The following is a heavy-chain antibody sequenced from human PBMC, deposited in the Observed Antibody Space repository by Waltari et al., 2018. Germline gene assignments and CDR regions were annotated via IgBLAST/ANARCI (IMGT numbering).Heavy chain of an antibody. V-gene: IGHV3-30*01. Sequence: QVQMVESGGGVVQPGRSLRLSCAASGFTFSSYSIHWVRQAPGKGLGGVARMSYDGSSKYYADSVKGRFTVSRDNSKNTVYLQLNSLRVEDTAVYYCAREDICRSTTCYTLDYWGLGTLVTVSS. J-gene: IGHJ4*02. CDR1: GFTFSSYS. D-gene: IGHD2-2*02. CDR3: AREDICRSTTCYTLDY. CDR2: MSYDGSSK.